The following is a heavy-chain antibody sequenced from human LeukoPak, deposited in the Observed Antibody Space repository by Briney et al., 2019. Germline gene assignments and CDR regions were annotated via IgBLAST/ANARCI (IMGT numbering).Heavy chain of an antibody. D-gene: IGHD1-26*01. CDR2: SSDSGGT. CDR1: GGSLNGHY. V-gene: IGHV4-34*01. Sequence: SETLSLTCAVYGGSLNGHYWSWIRQPPGKGLEWIGESSDSGGTKFNPSLKSRVTISADTSKNQFSLKLSSVTAADTAVYYCARGTSGSYSLYYFDYWGQGTLVTVSS. J-gene: IGHJ4*02. CDR3: ARGTSGSYSLYYFDY.